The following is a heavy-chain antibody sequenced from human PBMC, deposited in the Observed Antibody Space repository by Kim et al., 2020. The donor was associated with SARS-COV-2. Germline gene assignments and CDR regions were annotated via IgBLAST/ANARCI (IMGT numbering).Heavy chain of an antibody. V-gene: IGHV1-69*13. Sequence: SVKVSCKASGGTFSSYAISWVRQAPGQGLEWMGGIIPIFGTANYAQKFQGRVTITADESTSTAYMELSSLRSEDTAVYYCARLVPATASHYYYYGMDVWGQGTTVTVSS. CDR1: GGTFSSYA. CDR3: ARLVPATASHYYYYGMDV. J-gene: IGHJ6*02. CDR2: IIPIFGTA. D-gene: IGHD2-2*01.